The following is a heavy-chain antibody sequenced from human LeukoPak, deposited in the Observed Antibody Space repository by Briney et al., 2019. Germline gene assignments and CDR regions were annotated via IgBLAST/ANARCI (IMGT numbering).Heavy chain of an antibody. J-gene: IGHJ6*03. CDR2: IRYDGSNK. Sequence: PGGSLRLSCTASGFTFSSYGMHWVRQAPGKGLEWVAFIRYDGSNKYYADSVKGRFTISRDNSKNTLWLQMNSLRAEDTAVYYCAKEALGGYYYYYMDVWGKGTTVTVSS. CDR1: GFTFSSYG. CDR3: AKEALGGYYYYYMDV. D-gene: IGHD3-16*01. V-gene: IGHV3-30*02.